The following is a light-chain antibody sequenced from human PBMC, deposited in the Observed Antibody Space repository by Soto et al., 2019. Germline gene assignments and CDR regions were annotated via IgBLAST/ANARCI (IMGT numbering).Light chain of an antibody. CDR1: SSDVGSNNL. CDR3: CSYAGNRAKV. V-gene: IGLV2-23*01. Sequence: QSALTQPASVSGSPGQSITISCTGTSSDVGSNNLVSWYQHHPGKAPKLMIYEGTKRPSGVSNHFSGSKSANTASLTISGLQAEDEVDYYRCSYAGNRAKVFGGETEVTVL. CDR2: EGT. J-gene: IGLJ3*02.